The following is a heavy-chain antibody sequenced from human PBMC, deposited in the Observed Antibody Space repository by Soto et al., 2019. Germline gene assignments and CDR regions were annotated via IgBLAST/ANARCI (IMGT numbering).Heavy chain of an antibody. CDR3: ARVTMVIRDSDHFGVDV. CDR1: GFPISSPYS. D-gene: IGHD4-17*01. Sequence: SETLSLTCLVSGFPISSPYSWGWIRQPPGKGLEWIGGISHTGTTSYSPSLTSRVSISVDTSKNQVSLKLTSVTAADTAVYFCARVTMVIRDSDHFGVDVWGHGTTVTVS. CDR2: ISHTGTT. J-gene: IGHJ6*02. V-gene: IGHV4-38-2*02.